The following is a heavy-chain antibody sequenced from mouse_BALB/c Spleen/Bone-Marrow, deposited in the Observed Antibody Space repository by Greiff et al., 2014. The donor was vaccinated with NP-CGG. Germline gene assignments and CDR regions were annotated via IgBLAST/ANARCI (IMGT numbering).Heavy chain of an antibody. CDR3: AREVLRDYFDY. D-gene: IGHD1-1*01. Sequence: EVKVVESGGGLVKPGGSLKLSCAASGFAFSSYDMSWVRQTPEKRLEWVAYISSGGGSTYYPDTVKGRFTISRDNAKNTLYLQMSSLKSEDTAMYYCAREVLRDYFDYWGQGTPLTVSS. J-gene: IGHJ2*01. CDR2: ISSGGGST. CDR1: GFAFSSYD. V-gene: IGHV5-12-1*01.